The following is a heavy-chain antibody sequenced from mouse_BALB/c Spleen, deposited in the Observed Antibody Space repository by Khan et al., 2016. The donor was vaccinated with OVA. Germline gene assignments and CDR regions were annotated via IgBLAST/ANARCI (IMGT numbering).Heavy chain of an antibody. V-gene: IGHV2-9*02. CDR1: GVSLTSYG. D-gene: IGHD2-1*01. J-gene: IGHJ1*01. CDR2: IWAGGST. Sequence: QVQLKESGPGLVAPSQSLYITCTVSGVSLTSYGVHWVRQPPGKGLEWLGVIWAGGSTNYNSALMSRLSISKDNSKSQVFLKMNSLQTDDTAMYYCARYYGNYGWFFDVWGAGTTVTVSS. CDR3: ARYYGNYGWFFDV.